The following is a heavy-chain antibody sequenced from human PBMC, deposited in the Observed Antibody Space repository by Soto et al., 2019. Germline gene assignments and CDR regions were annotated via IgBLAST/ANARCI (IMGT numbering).Heavy chain of an antibody. V-gene: IGHV3-48*02. J-gene: IGHJ4*02. D-gene: IGHD6-19*01. CDR1: GFTFSSYS. Sequence: EVQLVESGGGLVQPGGSLRLSCAASGFTFSSYSMNWVRQAPGKGLEWVSYISSSSSTIYYADSVKGRFTISRDNAKNSLYLQMNSLRDEDTAVYYCARALYSSGWYGGEYYFDYWGQGTLVTVSS. CDR3: ARALYSSGWYGGEYYFDY. CDR2: ISSSSSTI.